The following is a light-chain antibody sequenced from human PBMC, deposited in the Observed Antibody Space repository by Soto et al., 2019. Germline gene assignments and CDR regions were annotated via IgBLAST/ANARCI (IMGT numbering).Light chain of an antibody. CDR3: LLSYSGARPFV. CDR2: DTS. Sequence: QAVVTQEPSLTVSPRGTVTLTCGSSTGAVTSGHYPYCFQRKPGQASRTLIYDTSNKHSWTPARFSGSLLGGKAALTLSSAQPEDEAHFYYLLSYSGARPFVFGTGTKLTVL. CDR1: TGAVTSGHY. V-gene: IGLV7-46*01. J-gene: IGLJ1*01.